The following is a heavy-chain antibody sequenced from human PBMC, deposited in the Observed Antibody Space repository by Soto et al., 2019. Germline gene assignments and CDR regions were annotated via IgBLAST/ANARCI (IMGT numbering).Heavy chain of an antibody. CDR2: IGTAGDT. CDR3: AKDPLPFKWELFDY. J-gene: IGHJ4*02. D-gene: IGHD1-26*01. Sequence: GGSLRLSCAASGFTFSSYDMHWVRQATGKGLEWVSAIGTAGDTYYPGSVKGQFTISRDNSKNTLYLQMNSLRAEDTAVYYCAKDPLPFKWELFDYWGQGTLVTVSS. V-gene: IGHV3-13*01. CDR1: GFTFSSYD.